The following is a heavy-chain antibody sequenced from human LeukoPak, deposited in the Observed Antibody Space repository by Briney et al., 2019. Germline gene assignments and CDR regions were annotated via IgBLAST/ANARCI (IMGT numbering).Heavy chain of an antibody. J-gene: IGHJ4*02. V-gene: IGHV3-7*01. CDR1: GFSFSSFS. D-gene: IGHD3-16*01. Sequence: GGSLRLSCVTSGFSFSSFSMNWVRQAPGKGLEWVANIKQDGSEKYYVDSVKGRFTISRDNAKNSLYLQMNSLRAEDTAVYYCARVTRGGTFYFDYWGQGTLVTVSS. CDR3: ARVTRGGTFYFDY. CDR2: IKQDGSEK.